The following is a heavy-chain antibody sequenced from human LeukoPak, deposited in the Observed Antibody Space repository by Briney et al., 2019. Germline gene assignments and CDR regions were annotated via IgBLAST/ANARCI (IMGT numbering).Heavy chain of an antibody. D-gene: IGHD3-22*01. CDR2: VSGGGEST. V-gene: IGHV3-23*01. CDR1: GFIFRSYA. J-gene: IGHJ4*02. CDR3: ASHPITAFILVITPLDS. Sequence: GGSLRLSCAASGFIFRSYAMSWVCQAPGKGLEWVSAVSGGGESTHYADSVKGRFTISRDNSKNTLFLEMNSLRAEDTAVYFCASHPITAFILVITPLDSWGQGTLVSVSS.